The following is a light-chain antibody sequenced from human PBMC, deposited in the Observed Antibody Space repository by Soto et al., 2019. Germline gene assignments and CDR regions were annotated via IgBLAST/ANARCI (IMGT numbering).Light chain of an antibody. CDR2: GTS. Sequence: EVVLTHSPATLSLSPGDTATLSCRAIQSVSKYFAWYQQKPGQPPRLLIYGTSNRATGVPARFSGSGSGTDFTLTISSLESEDFAIYYCQVRSTGLRVTFGPGPKVDIK. CDR3: QVRSTGLRVT. V-gene: IGKV3-11*01. J-gene: IGKJ3*01. CDR1: QSVSKY.